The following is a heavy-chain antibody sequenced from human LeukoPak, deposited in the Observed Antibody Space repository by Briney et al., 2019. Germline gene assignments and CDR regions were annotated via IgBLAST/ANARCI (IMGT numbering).Heavy chain of an antibody. CDR2: ISSSISTI. CDR1: RFTFSSYS. V-gene: IGHV3-48*01. Sequence: GGSLRLSCAASRFTFSSYSMNWVRQAPGKGLEGVSYISSSISTIYYADSVKGRFTISRDNAKNSLYLQMNSLRAEDTAVYYCARDLTDYDFWSGYYSRPDENWFDPWGQGTLVTVSS. CDR3: ARDLTDYDFWSGYYSRPDENWFDP. J-gene: IGHJ5*02. D-gene: IGHD3-3*01.